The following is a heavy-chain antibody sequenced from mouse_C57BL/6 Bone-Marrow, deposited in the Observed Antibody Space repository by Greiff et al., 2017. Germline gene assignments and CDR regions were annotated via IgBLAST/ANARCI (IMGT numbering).Heavy chain of an antibody. J-gene: IGHJ2*01. Sequence: QVQLQQSGAELVKPGASVKLSCKASGYTFTSYWMHWVKQRPGQGLEWIGMIHPNSGSTNYNEKFKSKATLTVDKSSSTAYMQLSSLTSEDSAVYYCARSYYGSSYNYWGRGTTLTVSS. V-gene: IGHV1-64*01. CDR1: GYTFTSYW. CDR3: ARSYYGSSYNY. D-gene: IGHD1-1*01. CDR2: IHPNSGST.